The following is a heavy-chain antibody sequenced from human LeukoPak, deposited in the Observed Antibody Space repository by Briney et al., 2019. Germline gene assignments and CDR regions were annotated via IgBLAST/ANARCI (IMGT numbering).Heavy chain of an antibody. V-gene: IGHV3-9*01. D-gene: IGHD6-19*01. Sequence: GGSLRLSCAASGFTFDDYAMHWVRQAPGNGLEWVSGISWNSGSIGYADSVKGRITISRDNAKNSLYLQMNSLRAEDTAVYYCARGRYSSGWYGGDDSRPCDYWGQGTLVTVSS. J-gene: IGHJ4*02. CDR3: ARGRYSSGWYGGDDSRPCDY. CDR1: GFTFDDYA. CDR2: ISWNSGSI.